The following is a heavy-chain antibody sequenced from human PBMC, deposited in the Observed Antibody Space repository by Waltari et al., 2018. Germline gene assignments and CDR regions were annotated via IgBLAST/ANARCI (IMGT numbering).Heavy chain of an antibody. CDR3: AAEGCSGGSCYSPYYYMDV. V-gene: IGHV1-58*02. D-gene: IGHD2-15*01. CDR2: IVVGSGNT. J-gene: IGHJ6*03. CDR1: GFTFTSSA. Sequence: QMQLVQSGPEVKKPGTSVKVSCKASGFTFTSSAMQWVRQARGQRLEWIGWIVVGSGNTNYEQKFQERVTITRDMSTSTVYMELSSLRSEDTAVYYCAAEGCSGGSCYSPYYYMDVWGKGTTVTVSS.